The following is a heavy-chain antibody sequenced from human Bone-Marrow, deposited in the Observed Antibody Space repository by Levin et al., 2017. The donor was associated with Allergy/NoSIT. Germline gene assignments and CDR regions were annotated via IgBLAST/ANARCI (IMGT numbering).Heavy chain of an antibody. D-gene: IGHD2-8*02. Sequence: GGSLRLSCKGSGSSFTNDWIGWVRQMPGKGLEWMGIINLADSDTRYSPPFEGQVIISADKSINTAYLQWRSLKASDTAMYYCARQLVTPPYYYYYMDVWGQGTTVTVSS. CDR2: INLADSDT. J-gene: IGHJ6*03. CDR3: ARQLVTPPYYYYYMDV. V-gene: IGHV5-51*01. CDR1: GSSFTNDW.